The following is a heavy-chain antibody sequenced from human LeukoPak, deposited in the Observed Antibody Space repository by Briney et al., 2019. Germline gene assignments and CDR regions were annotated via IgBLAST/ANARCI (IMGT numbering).Heavy chain of an antibody. V-gene: IGHV3-23*01. Sequence: GGSLRLSFAASGFPFSSYAMSWVRPAPGKGLGWVSAISGSGGSTYYADSVKGRFTISRDNSKNTLYLQMNSLRAEDTAVYYCAKDREVYVQNWFDPWGQGTLVTVSS. CDR2: ISGSGGST. CDR3: AKDREVYVQNWFDP. D-gene: IGHD2-8*01. J-gene: IGHJ5*02. CDR1: GFPFSSYA.